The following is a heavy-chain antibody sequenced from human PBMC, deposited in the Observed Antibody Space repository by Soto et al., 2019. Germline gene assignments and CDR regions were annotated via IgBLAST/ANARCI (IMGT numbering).Heavy chain of an antibody. CDR3: ARQLAYYDYIWGSYRPGNWFDP. CDR1: GGTISSSGYF. V-gene: IGHV4-39*01. Sequence: SETLPLTCTVSGGTISSSGYFWGWISQSPGKVLAWHGSIYYSRTTYYNPSLKSRVTISVDTSKNQFSLKLSSVTAADTAVYYCARQLAYYDYIWGSYRPGNWFDPWGQGTLVTVSS. J-gene: IGHJ5*02. D-gene: IGHD3-16*02. CDR2: IYYSRTT.